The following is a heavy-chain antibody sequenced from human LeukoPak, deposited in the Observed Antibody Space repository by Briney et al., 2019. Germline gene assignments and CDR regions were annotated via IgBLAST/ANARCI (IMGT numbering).Heavy chain of an antibody. CDR1: GFTFSSYS. D-gene: IGHD3-16*02. V-gene: IGHV3-48*01. CDR3: ARDFGYDYVWGSYRANPIDY. J-gene: IGHJ4*02. CDR2: ISSSSSTI. Sequence: GGSLRLSCAASGFTFSSYSMNWVRQAPGKGLEWVSYISSSSSTIYYADSVKGRFTISRDNAKNSLYLQMNSLRAEDTAVYYRARDFGYDYVWGSYRANPIDYWGQGTLVTVSS.